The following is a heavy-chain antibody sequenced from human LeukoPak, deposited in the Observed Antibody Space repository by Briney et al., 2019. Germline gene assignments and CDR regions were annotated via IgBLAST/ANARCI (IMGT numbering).Heavy chain of an antibody. CDR3: AKEKLPSGYSFLTDY. J-gene: IGHJ4*02. CDR1: GFTFSSYG. Sequence: GGSLRLSCAASGFTFSSYGMHWVRQAPGKGLEWVAVISYDGPNKYYADSVKGRFTISRDDSKSTLYLQMNSLRPEDTAVYYCAKEKLPSGYSFLTDYWGQGTLVTVSS. CDR2: ISYDGPNK. V-gene: IGHV3-30*18. D-gene: IGHD5-18*01.